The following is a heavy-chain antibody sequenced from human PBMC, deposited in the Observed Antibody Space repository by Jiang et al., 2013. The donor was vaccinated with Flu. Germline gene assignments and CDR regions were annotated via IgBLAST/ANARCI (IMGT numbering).Heavy chain of an antibody. CDR2: IYWDDDK. CDR1: GFSLITPGVG. V-gene: IGHV2-5*02. CDR3: ARRLLGELHYFDY. Sequence: KPTQTLTLTCTFSGFSLITPGVGVGWIRQPPGKALEWLALIYWDDDKLYSPSLNSRLTITKDTAKNQVVLTMTNLDSVDTGTYYCARRLLGELHYFDYWGQGTLVSVSS. J-gene: IGHJ4*02. D-gene: IGHD3-16*01.